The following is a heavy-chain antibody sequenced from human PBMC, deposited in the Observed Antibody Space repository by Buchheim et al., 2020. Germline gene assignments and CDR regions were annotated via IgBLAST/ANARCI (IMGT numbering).Heavy chain of an antibody. CDR1: GFTFSDYY. CDR2: ISSAGTSI. CDR3: ARVSREMRTHYYDY. V-gene: IGHV3-11*01. D-gene: IGHD3-22*01. Sequence: QVQVVDSGGGLVMPGGSLRLSCAASGFTFSDYYMSWIRQAPGKGLEWVSYISSAGTSINYAESVKGRFTIFRDNAKNSLTLQMNSLTADDTAVYYCARVSREMRTHYYDYWGRGTL. J-gene: IGHJ4*02.